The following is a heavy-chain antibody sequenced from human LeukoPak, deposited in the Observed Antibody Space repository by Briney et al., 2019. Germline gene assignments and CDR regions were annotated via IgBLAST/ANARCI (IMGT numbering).Heavy chain of an antibody. V-gene: IGHV3-20*04. CDR2: INWNGGST. CDR3: ARDRGNYYDSSDYYSPLDY. Sequence: GGSLRLSCAASGFTFDDYGMSWVRQAPGKGLEWVSGINWNGGSTGYADSVKGRFTISRDNAKNSLYLQMNSLRAEDTALYYCARDRGNYYDSSDYYSPLDYWGQGTLVTVSS. CDR1: GFTFDDYG. D-gene: IGHD3-22*01. J-gene: IGHJ4*02.